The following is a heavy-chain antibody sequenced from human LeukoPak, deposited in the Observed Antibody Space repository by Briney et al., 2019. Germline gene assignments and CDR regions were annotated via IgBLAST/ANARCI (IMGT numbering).Heavy chain of an antibody. V-gene: IGHV1-69*13. Sequence: SVKVSCKASGGTFSTHGINWVRQAPGQGLEWVGKIIPISGIATYAQKFQDRVMITADESTSTAYMELSSLRSEDTAVYYCARVDRDDYNYGFDYWGQGTLVTVSS. CDR2: IIPISGIA. CDR3: ARVDRDDYNYGFDY. D-gene: IGHD5-24*01. J-gene: IGHJ4*02. CDR1: GGTFSTHG.